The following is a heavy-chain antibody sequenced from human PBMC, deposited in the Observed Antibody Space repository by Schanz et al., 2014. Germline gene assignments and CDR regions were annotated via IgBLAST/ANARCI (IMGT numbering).Heavy chain of an antibody. D-gene: IGHD3-10*01. V-gene: IGHV1-69*08. Sequence: QVQLVQSGAAVKKPGSSVKVSCKASGGTFRSYTVSWVRQAPGQGLEWMGRITPTLGKVENAQEFQDRGTITADISTSTAYMELISLTSEDTAVYYCARDPQYYYGSGRGYWGQGTLVTVST. CDR2: ITPTLGKV. CDR1: GGTFRSYT. J-gene: IGHJ4*02. CDR3: ARDPQYYYGSGRGY.